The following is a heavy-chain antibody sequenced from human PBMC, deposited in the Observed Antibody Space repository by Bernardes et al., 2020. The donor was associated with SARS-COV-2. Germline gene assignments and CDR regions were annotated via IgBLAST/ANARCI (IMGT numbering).Heavy chain of an antibody. V-gene: IGHV3-7*01. Sequence: GGSLRLSCAASGFTFNTYWMSWVRQAPGKGLEWVANIKGDGSQRSSADSVRGRFTISRDNSNNTLYLQMNNLRVEDTALYRCATEDGEWLESWGQGTLVTVSS. D-gene: IGHD4-17*01. CDR2: IKGDGSQR. CDR3: ATEDGEWLES. CDR1: GFTFNTYW. J-gene: IGHJ5*01.